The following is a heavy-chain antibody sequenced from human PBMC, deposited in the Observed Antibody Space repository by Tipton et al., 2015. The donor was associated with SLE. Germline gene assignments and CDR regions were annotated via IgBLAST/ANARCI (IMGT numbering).Heavy chain of an antibody. CDR2: IDYTGNT. CDR1: GDSISDSY. Sequence: TLSLTCTVSGDSISDSYWNWVRQPAGKGLEWIGSIDYTGNTHYNPSLKSRVTISVDTSANQFSLNLSSVTAADTAVYYCARLFDAYGYFDYWGQGTLVTVSS. J-gene: IGHJ4*02. CDR3: ARLFDAYGYFDY. V-gene: IGHV4-59*05. D-gene: IGHD4-17*01.